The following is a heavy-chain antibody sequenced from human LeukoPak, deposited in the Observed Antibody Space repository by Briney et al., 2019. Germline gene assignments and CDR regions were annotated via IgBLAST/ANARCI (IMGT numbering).Heavy chain of an antibody. CDR3: ARDPSGMVAATNYYYGMDV. Sequence: SETLSLTCAVYGGSFSGYYWSWIRQPPGKGLEWIEEINHSGSTNYNPSLKSRVTISVDTSKNQFSLKLSSVTAADTAVYYCARDPSGMVAATNYYYGMDVWGQGTTVTVSS. D-gene: IGHD2-15*01. CDR1: GGSFSGYY. J-gene: IGHJ6*02. V-gene: IGHV4-34*01. CDR2: INHSGST.